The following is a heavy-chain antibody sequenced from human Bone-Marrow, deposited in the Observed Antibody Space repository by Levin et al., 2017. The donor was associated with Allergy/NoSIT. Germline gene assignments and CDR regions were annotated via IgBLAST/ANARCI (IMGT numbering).Heavy chain of an antibody. D-gene: IGHD3-10*02. CDR1: GGTFSSYA. CDR2: IIPIFGTA. CDR3: ARVVRGVPVRLVGTYYYYYGMDV. J-gene: IGHJ6*02. Sequence: LGESLKISCKASGGTFSSYAISWVRQAPGQGLEWMGGIIPIFGTANYAQKFQGRVTITADKSTSTAYMELSSLRSEDTAVYYCARVVRGVPVRLVGTYYYYYGMDVWGQGTTVTVSS. V-gene: IGHV1-69*06.